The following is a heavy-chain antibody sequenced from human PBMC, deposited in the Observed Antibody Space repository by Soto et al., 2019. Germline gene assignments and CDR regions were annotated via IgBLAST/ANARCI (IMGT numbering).Heavy chain of an antibody. CDR3: AKDLTAMVRGGFDY. CDR2: ISHDGSNK. Sequence: LRLSCAASGFTFSSYGMHWVRQAPGKGLEWVAVISHDGSNKYYADSVKGRFTISRDNSKNTLYLQMNSLRAEDTAVYYCAKDLTAMVRGGFDYWGQGTLVTVSS. V-gene: IGHV3-30*18. D-gene: IGHD5-18*01. CDR1: GFTFSSYG. J-gene: IGHJ4*02.